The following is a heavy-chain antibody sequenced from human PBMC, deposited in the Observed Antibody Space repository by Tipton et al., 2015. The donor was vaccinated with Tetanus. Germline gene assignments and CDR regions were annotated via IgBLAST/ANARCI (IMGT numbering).Heavy chain of an antibody. Sequence: LRLSCTVSGASINAGGYLWTWVRQQPGKGLEWIGNIYYTAHNSYNPSLDSRVSISVDTSKNQCSLRLTSVTAADTAVYFCARGLPRVPFYFDYWGQGKQVIVST. CDR1: GASINAGGYL. J-gene: IGHJ4*02. CDR2: IYYTAHN. CDR3: ARGLPRVPFYFDY. D-gene: IGHD3-16*01. V-gene: IGHV4-31*03.